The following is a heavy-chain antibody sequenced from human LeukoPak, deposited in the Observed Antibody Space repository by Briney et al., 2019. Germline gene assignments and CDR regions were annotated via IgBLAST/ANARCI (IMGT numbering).Heavy chain of an antibody. CDR3: ARGDYDYYYGMDV. J-gene: IGHJ6*02. CDR2: IYYSGST. Sequence: PSETLSLTCTVSGGSISRGGYYWSWIRQHPGKGLEWIGYIYYSGSTYYNPSLKSRVTISVDTSKNQFSLKLSSVTAADTAVYYCARGDYDYYYGMDVWGQGTTVTVSS. V-gene: IGHV4-31*03. CDR1: GGSISRGGYY. D-gene: IGHD2-21*02.